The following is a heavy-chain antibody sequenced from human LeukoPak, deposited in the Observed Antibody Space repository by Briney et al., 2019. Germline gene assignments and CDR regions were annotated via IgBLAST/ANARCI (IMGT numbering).Heavy chain of an antibody. V-gene: IGHV4-34*01. CDR1: GGSFSGYY. J-gene: IGHJ5*02. Sequence: SETLSLTCAVYGGSFSGYYWSWIRQPPGKGLEWIGEINHSGSTNYNPSLKSRGTISVDTSKTQFSLTLSSVTAADTAVYYCARAPRRGRLFGVVTNWFDPWGQGTLVTVSS. CDR3: ARAPRRGRLFGVVTNWFDP. D-gene: IGHD3-3*01. CDR2: INHSGST.